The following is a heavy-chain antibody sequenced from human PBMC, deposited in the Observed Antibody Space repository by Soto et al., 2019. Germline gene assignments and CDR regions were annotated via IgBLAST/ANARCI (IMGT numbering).Heavy chain of an antibody. J-gene: IGHJ6*02. D-gene: IGHD1-1*01. Sequence: GSLRLSCEASGLSFRTSTMNWVRQAPGKGLEWVSYVSSESTTIYYADSVRGRFTISRDNAKNALFLQMNSLRDEDTAVYYCARVRRNDASDYYGMDVWGHGTTVTVSS. CDR3: ARVRRNDASDYYGMDV. V-gene: IGHV3-48*02. CDR1: GLSFRTST. CDR2: VSSESTTI.